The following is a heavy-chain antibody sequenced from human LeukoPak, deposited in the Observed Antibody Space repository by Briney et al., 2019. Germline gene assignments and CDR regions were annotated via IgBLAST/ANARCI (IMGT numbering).Heavy chain of an antibody. CDR2: IYYSGSI. V-gene: IGHV4-30-4*01. CDR3: ARDLYGDHFDY. D-gene: IGHD4-17*01. J-gene: IGHJ4*02. Sequence: SETLSLTCIVSGGSISSGDYYWSWIRRPPGKGLEWIGYIYYSGSIYYNPSLKSRVTISVDTSKNQFSLKLSSVTAADTAVYYCARDLYGDHFDYWGQGTLVTVSS. CDR1: GGSISSGDYY.